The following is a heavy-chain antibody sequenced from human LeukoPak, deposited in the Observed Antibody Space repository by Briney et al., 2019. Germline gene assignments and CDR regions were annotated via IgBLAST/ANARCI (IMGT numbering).Heavy chain of an antibody. CDR3: ARVRGGNAGYGMDV. V-gene: IGHV3-21*01. D-gene: IGHD4-23*01. J-gene: IGHJ6*02. Sequence: GGSLRLSCAASGFTFRNYRMNWVRQAPGKGLECVSAISGSSTYIYYADSLKGRFTISRDNAKNSLYLQMNSLRAEDTAVYYCARVRGGNAGYGMDVWGQGTTVTVSS. CDR2: ISGSSTYI. CDR1: GFTFRNYR.